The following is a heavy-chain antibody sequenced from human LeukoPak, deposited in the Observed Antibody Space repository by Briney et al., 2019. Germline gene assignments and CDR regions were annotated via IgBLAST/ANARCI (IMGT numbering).Heavy chain of an antibody. CDR1: GASINNGHHY. CDR3: ARGAVVARQWLGRKYYYYYYMDV. J-gene: IGHJ6*03. Sequence: SETLSLTCSGASINNGHHYRAWIRQPPGKGLEWIGTIHYSGTPIFYNPSLERRVTLFADTSKNQFSLTLSSVTAADTAVYYCARGAVVARQWLGRKYYYYYYMDVWGKGTTVTVSS. D-gene: IGHD6-19*01. V-gene: IGHV4-39*07. CDR2: IHYSGTP.